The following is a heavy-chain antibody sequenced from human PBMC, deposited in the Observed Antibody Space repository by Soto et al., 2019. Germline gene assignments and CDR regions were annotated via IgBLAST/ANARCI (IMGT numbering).Heavy chain of an antibody. CDR1: GYTFTSYG. J-gene: IGHJ4*02. Sequence: QVHLVQSGAEVKKPGASVKVSCKGSGYTFTSYGITWVRQAPGQGLEWMGWISAHNGNTDYAQKLQGRVTVTRDTSTTTAYMKLRSLRADDTDVYYWARGTYGDYWGQGALVTVSS. CDR2: ISAHNGNT. V-gene: IGHV1-18*01. CDR3: ARGTYGDY. D-gene: IGHD4-17*01.